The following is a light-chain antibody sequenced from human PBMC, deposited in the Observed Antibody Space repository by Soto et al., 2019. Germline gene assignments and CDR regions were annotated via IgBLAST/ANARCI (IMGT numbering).Light chain of an antibody. CDR1: QSITSY. J-gene: IGKJ1*01. Sequence: DIQMTQSPSSLSASGGDTVTITCRASQSITSYLNWYQQRPGKAPELLIYASSSLQSGVPSRFSGSGSGTDFTLTISSLQPEDVGTYYCQQNYTTALTFGQGAKMQIK. CDR3: QQNYTTALT. V-gene: IGKV1-39*01. CDR2: ASS.